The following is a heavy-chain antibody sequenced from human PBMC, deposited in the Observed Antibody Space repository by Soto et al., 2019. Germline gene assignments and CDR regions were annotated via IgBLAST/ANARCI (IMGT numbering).Heavy chain of an antibody. CDR3: ARHCSGGSCYSSFDY. V-gene: IGHV1-69*13. Sequence: SVKVSCKASGGTFSSYAISWVRQAPGQGLEWMGGIIPIFGTANYAQKFQGRVTITADESTSTAYMELSSLRSEDTAVYYCARHCSGGSCYSSFDYWGQGTLVTVS. J-gene: IGHJ4*02. D-gene: IGHD2-15*01. CDR2: IIPIFGTA. CDR1: GGTFSSYA.